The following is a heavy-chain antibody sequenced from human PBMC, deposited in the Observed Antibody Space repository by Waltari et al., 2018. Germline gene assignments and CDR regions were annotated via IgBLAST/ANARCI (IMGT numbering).Heavy chain of an antibody. D-gene: IGHD6-19*01. CDR2: IRSDGSIT. CDR3: ARERSVASDY. V-gene: IGHV3-74*01. Sequence: EVQLVESGGGLVQPGGSLRLSCAAPGFTFSNSWMHWVRQAQGKGLLWVSSIRSDGSITTYADSVEVLFTISRDNDKNTLYLQMNSLRTEDTAVYYCARERSVASDYWGQGTLVTVSS. CDR1: GFTFSNSW. J-gene: IGHJ4*02.